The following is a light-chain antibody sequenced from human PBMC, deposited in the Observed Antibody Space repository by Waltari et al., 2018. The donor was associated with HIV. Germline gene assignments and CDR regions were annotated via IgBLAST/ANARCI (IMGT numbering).Light chain of an antibody. CDR3: VVWDDSLSGQAV. J-gene: IGLJ2*01. V-gene: IGLV1-44*01. CDR1: SSNIGSNP. Sequence: QSVLTQPASLSGTTGQGVTISCSGSSSNIGSNPVSWSRQLPGAAPKLFIFGDGRRASWAPERFCGAKSCTSASLGIGGLQFEDEAVYFCVVWDDSLSGQAVFGGGTMLSV. CDR2: GDG.